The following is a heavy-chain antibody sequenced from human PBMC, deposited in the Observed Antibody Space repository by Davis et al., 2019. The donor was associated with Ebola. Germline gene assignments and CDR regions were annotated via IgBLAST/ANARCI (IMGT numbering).Heavy chain of an antibody. CDR2: ISSSSSYI. Sequence: GGSLRLSCAASGFTFSSYSMNWVRQAPGKGLEWVSSISSSSSYIYYADSVKGRFTIYRDNAKNSLYLQLNTLRDEDTAVYFCVSAGWDHWGQGTLVTVSS. J-gene: IGHJ4*02. D-gene: IGHD2-15*01. V-gene: IGHV3-21*06. CDR3: VSAGWDH. CDR1: GFTFSSYS.